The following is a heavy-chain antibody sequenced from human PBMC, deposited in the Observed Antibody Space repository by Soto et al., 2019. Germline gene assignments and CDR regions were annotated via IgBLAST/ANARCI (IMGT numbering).Heavy chain of an antibody. Sequence: ASVKVSCKASGYIFTNYAMHWVRQAPGQRLEWMGWINAANGNTKYSQKFEDRVTMTTATSTNTVFLELRSLKSDDTAIYYCARDRLRGYDSSGFYSWGQGTLVTVSS. CDR3: ARDRLRGYDSSGFYS. CDR2: INAANGNT. J-gene: IGHJ4*02. D-gene: IGHD3-22*01. CDR1: GYIFTNYA. V-gene: IGHV1-3*01.